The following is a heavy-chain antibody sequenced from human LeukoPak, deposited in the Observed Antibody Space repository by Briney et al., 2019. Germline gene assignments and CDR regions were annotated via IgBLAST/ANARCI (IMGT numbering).Heavy chain of an antibody. CDR1: GYSLTSYA. D-gene: IGHD2-8*01. CDR2: ISAYNGNT. Sequence: GASVKVSCKASGYSLTSYAINWGRQAPGQGLEWIGWISAYNGNTNYAQKLQGRVTLTTDRSTSPAYMDLRSLRSDDTAVYYCARYPLGSTLYTYYNVMDVWGQGTTVTVSS. CDR3: ARYPLGSTLYTYYNVMDV. V-gene: IGHV1-18*01. J-gene: IGHJ6*02.